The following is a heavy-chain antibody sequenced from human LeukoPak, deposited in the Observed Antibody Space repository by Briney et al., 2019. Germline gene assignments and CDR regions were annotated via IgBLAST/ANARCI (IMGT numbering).Heavy chain of an antibody. D-gene: IGHD6-19*01. Sequence: ASVKVSCKASGDTFTSDYMHWVRQAPGQGLEWMGIINPSGSSTNYAQKFQGRVTMTRDTSTNTVYMELSSLRSEDTVVYYCARDYRAGNSGWYYFDYWGQGTLVTVSS. CDR1: GDTFTSDY. CDR2: INPSGSST. CDR3: ARDYRAGNSGWYYFDY. V-gene: IGHV1-46*01. J-gene: IGHJ4*02.